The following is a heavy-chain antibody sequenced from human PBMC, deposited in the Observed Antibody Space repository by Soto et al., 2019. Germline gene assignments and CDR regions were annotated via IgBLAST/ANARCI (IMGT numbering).Heavy chain of an antibody. Sequence: PGGSLRLSCAASGFTFDYYWMHWVRQAPGKGLVWVSRVHSGGTKTTYADSVKGRFTISRDNARNTVSLQMSSLRAEDTAIYYCARGDRGGFDLWGHGTMVTVSS. CDR1: GFTFDYYW. D-gene: IGHD3-10*01. CDR3: ARGDRGGFDL. CDR2: VHSGGTKT. J-gene: IGHJ3*01. V-gene: IGHV3-74*01.